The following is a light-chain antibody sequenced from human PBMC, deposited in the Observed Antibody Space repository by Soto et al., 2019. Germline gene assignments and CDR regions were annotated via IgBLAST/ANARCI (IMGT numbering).Light chain of an antibody. CDR2: AST. Sequence: QSVLTQPPSVSGAPGQRVTISCSGNSSNIGAGFDVHWYQQLPGAAPKLLIYASTNRPSGVPDRFSGSKSDTSASLAITGLQADDEADYYCTSYAGSNNVLFGGGTKVTVL. J-gene: IGLJ2*01. CDR1: SSNIGAGFD. V-gene: IGLV1-40*01. CDR3: TSYAGSNNVL.